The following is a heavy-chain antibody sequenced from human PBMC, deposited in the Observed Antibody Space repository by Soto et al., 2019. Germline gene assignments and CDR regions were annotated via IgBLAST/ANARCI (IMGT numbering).Heavy chain of an antibody. CDR1: GFTFSSYG. J-gene: IGHJ6*02. CDR2: IWYDGSNK. Sequence: SLRLSCAASGFTFSSYGMHWVRQAPGKGLEWVAVIWYDGSNKYYADSVKGRFTISRDNSKNALYLQMNSLRAEDTAVYYCARVPNYYDSSGPSYGMDVWGQGTTVTVSS. CDR3: ARVPNYYDSSGPSYGMDV. V-gene: IGHV3-33*01. D-gene: IGHD3-22*01.